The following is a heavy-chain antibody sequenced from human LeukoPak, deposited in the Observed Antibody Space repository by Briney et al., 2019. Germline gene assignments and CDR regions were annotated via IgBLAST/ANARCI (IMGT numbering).Heavy chain of an antibody. CDR1: GGSFSGYY. V-gene: IGHV4-34*01. D-gene: IGHD2-2*01. J-gene: IGHJ4*02. CDR3: AREVVPAAAFDY. Sequence: SETLSLTCAVYGGSFSGYYWSWIRQPPGKGLEWIGEINHSGSTNYNPSLKSRVTISVGTSKNQFSLKLSSVTAADTAVYYCAREVVPAAAFDYWGQGTLVTVSS. CDR2: INHSGST.